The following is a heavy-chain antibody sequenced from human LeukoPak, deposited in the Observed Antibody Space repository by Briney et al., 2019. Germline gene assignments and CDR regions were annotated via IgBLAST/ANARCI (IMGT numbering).Heavy chain of an antibody. J-gene: IGHJ4*02. V-gene: IGHV3-43*02. Sequence: GGSLRLSCAASGFTFDDYAMHWVCQAPGKGLEWVSLISGDGGSTYYADSVKGRFTISRDNSKNSLYLQMNSLRTEDTALYYCAKDASPGYSSSWYWNDYWGQGTLVTVSS. CDR1: GFTFDDYA. CDR2: ISGDGGST. CDR3: AKDASPGYSSSWYWNDY. D-gene: IGHD6-13*01.